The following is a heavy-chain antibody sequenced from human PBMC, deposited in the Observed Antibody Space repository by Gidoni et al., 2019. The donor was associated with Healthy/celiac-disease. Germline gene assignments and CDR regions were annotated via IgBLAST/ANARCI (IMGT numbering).Heavy chain of an antibody. CDR3: ARGDIVVVESRARGFDP. D-gene: IGHD2-15*01. CDR2: IWYDGSNK. V-gene: IGHV3-33*01. CDR1: GVTFSSYG. Sequence: QVQLVESGGGVVQPGRSLRLSCAASGVTFSSYGMHWVRQAPGKGLEWVAVIWYDGSNKYYADSVKGRFTISRDNSKNTLYLQMNSLRAEDTAVYYCARGDIVVVESRARGFDPWGQGTLVTVSS. J-gene: IGHJ5*02.